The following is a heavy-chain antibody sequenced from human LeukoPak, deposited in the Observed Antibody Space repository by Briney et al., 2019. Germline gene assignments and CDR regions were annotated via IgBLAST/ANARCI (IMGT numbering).Heavy chain of an antibody. V-gene: IGHV4-59*08. J-gene: IGHJ4*02. Sequence: PSETLSLTCAVSGGSISSYYWNWIRQAPGKGLEWIGYIYHTGITNCNPSLRSRVTMSLDKSKSQFSLNLASVTAADTAIYYCASQLTGKYCFDNWGQGTLVTVSS. CDR3: ASQLTGKYCFDN. D-gene: IGHD7-27*01. CDR2: IYHTGIT. CDR1: GGSISSYY.